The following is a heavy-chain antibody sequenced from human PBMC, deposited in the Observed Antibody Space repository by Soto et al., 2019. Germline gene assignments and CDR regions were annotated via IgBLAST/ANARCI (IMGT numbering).Heavy chain of an antibody. CDR3: ERDAFRFLEWFIDY. D-gene: IGHD3-3*01. Sequence: PGGSLRLACAASGFTFSSYSMNWVRQAPGKGLEWVSYISSSSSTIYYADSVKGRFTISRDNAKNSLYLQMNSLRAEDTAVYYCERDAFRFLEWFIDYWGQGTLVTVSS. CDR1: GFTFSSYS. V-gene: IGHV3-48*01. J-gene: IGHJ4*02. CDR2: ISSSSSTI.